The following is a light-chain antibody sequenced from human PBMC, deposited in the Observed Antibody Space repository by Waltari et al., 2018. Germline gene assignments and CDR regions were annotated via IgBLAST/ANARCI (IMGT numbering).Light chain of an antibody. CDR3: QQYNKWPPYT. CDR2: GAS. CDR1: QSVVSD. J-gene: IGKJ2*01. V-gene: IGKV3-15*01. Sequence: EIVMTQSPATLSVSPGERATLSCTASQSVVSDLAWYQQKPGQAPSPLIYGASTRVTGVPARFSGRVSGTEFTLNISSLQSEDFAVYYCQQYNKWPPYTFGQGTKLEIK.